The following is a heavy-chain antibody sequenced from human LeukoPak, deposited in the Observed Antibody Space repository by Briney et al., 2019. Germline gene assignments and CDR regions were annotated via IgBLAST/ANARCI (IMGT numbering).Heavy chain of an antibody. J-gene: IGHJ4*02. CDR3: LVSWQQLGSDY. V-gene: IGHV1-18*01. D-gene: IGHD6-13*01. CDR1: GYTFTSYG. Sequence: ASVKVSCKASGYTFTSYGISWVRQAPGQGLEWMGWISAYNGNTNYAQKLQGRVTMTTDTSTSTAYMELRSLRSDDTAVYHCLVSWQQLGSDYWGQGTLVTVSS. CDR2: ISAYNGNT.